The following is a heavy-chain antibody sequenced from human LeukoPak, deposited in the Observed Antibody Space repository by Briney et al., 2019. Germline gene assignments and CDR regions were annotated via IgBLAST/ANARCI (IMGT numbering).Heavy chain of an antibody. D-gene: IGHD1-1*01. V-gene: IGHV3-23*01. Sequence: GGSLRLPCAASGFTFSSYAMSWVRQAPGKGLEWVSAISGSGGSTYYADSVKGRFTISRDNSKNTLYLQMNSLRAEDTAVYYCAKRAGLWNDYYGMDVWGQGTTVTVSS. J-gene: IGHJ6*02. CDR2: ISGSGGST. CDR1: GFTFSSYA. CDR3: AKRAGLWNDYYGMDV.